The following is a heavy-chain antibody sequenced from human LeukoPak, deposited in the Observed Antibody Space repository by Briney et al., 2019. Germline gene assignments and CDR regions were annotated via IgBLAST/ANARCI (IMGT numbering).Heavy chain of an antibody. D-gene: IGHD2-21*02. CDR2: INSGGNT. CDR3: AKEARQCGGDCFSLLDY. V-gene: IGHV3-23*01. J-gene: IGHJ4*02. CDR1: GFTFSSYS. Sequence: PGGSLRLSCAASGFTFSSYSMSWVRQAPGKGLKWGSLINSGGNTYYANSVKGRFTISRDNCKNMLYLQMNSLRAEDTAVFYCAKEARQCGGDCFSLLDYWGQGTLVTVSS.